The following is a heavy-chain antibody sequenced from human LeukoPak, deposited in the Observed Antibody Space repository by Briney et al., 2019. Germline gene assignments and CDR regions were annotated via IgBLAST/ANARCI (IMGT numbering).Heavy chain of an antibody. J-gene: IGHJ3*02. V-gene: IGHV3-23*01. CDR3: ARESTYI. CDR2: ISDNGGNT. Sequence: GGSLRLSCAASGFIFSSYAMTWVRRAPGKGLEWVSAISDNGGNTYYADSVKGRFTASRDNSKNTVYLQMNRLRAEDTAVYYCARESTYIWGQGTMVTVSS. CDR1: GFIFSSYA.